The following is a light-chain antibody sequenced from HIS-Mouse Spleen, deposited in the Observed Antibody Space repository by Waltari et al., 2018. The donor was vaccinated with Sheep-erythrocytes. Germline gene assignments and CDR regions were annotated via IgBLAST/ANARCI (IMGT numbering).Light chain of an antibody. CDR1: QSVSSN. J-gene: IGKJ1*01. CDR2: GAS. Sequence: IVMTQSPATLSVSPGERATLSCRASQSVSSNLARYQQNPGQPPRLLISGASTRATGIPARFSGSGSGTEFTLPISSMQSEDFAVYYCQQYNNWPWTFGQGTKVEIK. CDR3: QQYNNWPWT. V-gene: IGKV3-15*01.